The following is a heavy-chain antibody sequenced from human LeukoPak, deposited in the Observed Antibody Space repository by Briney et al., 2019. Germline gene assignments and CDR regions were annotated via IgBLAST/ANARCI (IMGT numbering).Heavy chain of an antibody. CDR2: ISSSGSTI. V-gene: IGHV3-48*04. CDR1: GFTFSSYV. D-gene: IGHD6-19*01. CDR3: ARPGWSKDAFDI. J-gene: IGHJ3*02. Sequence: GGSLRLSCAASGFTFSSYVMHWVRQAPGKGLEWVSYISSSGSTIYYADSVKGRFTISRDNAKNSLYLQMNSLRAEDTAVYYCARPGWSKDAFDIWGQGTMVTVSS.